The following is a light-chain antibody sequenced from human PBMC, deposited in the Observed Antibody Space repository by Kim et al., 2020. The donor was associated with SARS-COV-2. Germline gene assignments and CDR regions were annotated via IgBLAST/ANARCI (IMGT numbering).Light chain of an antibody. V-gene: IGLV3-19*01. CDR3: NSRDSSGNHWV. CDR1: SLRSYY. Sequence: SSELTQDPAVYVALGQTVRITCQGDSLRSYYASWYQQKPGQAPVLVIYGKNNRPSGIPDRFSGSSSGNTASLTITGAQAEDEADYYCNSRDSSGNHWVFGGGPKLTVL. J-gene: IGLJ3*02. CDR2: GKN.